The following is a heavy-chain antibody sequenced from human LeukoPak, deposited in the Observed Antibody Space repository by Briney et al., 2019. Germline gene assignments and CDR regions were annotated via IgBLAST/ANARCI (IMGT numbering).Heavy chain of an antibody. CDR1: GDSISSYY. CDR2: ISYTGST. J-gene: IGHJ4*02. Sequence: PSETLSLTCTASGDSISSYYWSWIWQPPGKGLEWIGYISYTGSTNYNPSLKSRVTISVDTSKNQFSLRLSSVTAADTAVYYCARRWVTRYYFDYWGQGTLVTVSS. D-gene: IGHD2-21*02. CDR3: ARRWVTRYYFDY. V-gene: IGHV4-59*08.